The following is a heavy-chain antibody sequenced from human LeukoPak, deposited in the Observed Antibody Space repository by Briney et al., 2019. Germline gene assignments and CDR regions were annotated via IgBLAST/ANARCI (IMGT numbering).Heavy chain of an antibody. CDR2: INTNTGNP. CDR1: GYTFTSYA. Sequence: GASVKVSCTASGYTFTSYAMNWVRQAPGQGLEWMGWINTNTGNPTYAQGFTGRFVFSLDTSVSTAYLQISSLKAEDTAVYYCARVPYTAMGIYYFDYWGQGTLVTVSS. J-gene: IGHJ4*02. D-gene: IGHD5-18*01. V-gene: IGHV7-4-1*02. CDR3: ARVPYTAMGIYYFDY.